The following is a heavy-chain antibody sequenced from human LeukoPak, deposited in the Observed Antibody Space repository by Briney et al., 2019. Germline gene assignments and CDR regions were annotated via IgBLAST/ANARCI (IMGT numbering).Heavy chain of an antibody. CDR2: ITSGGRAI. CDR3: ASDIVATSGDF. V-gene: IGHV3-11*01. CDR1: GFTYSDFY. D-gene: IGHD5-12*01. Sequence: GGSLRLSCGASGFTYSDFYMSWIRQAPGKGLEWVSYITSGGRAIYYADSVQGRFTISRDNARNSQYLQMNGLRAEDTAVYYCASDIVATSGDFWGQGTLVTVSS. J-gene: IGHJ4*02.